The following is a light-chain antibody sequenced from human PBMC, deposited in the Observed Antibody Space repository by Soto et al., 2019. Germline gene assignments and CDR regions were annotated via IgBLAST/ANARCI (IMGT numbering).Light chain of an antibody. CDR2: DVS. J-gene: IGLJ1*01. CDR3: CSYSSSSPYV. Sequence: QSVLTQPASVSGSPGQSITISCTGTSSDVGAYNYVSWYQHHPGKVPRLMIFDVSNRPSGVSNRFSGSKSGNTASLTISGLQAEDEADYYCCSYSSSSPYVFGPGTKLTVL. CDR1: SSDVGAYNY. V-gene: IGLV2-14*03.